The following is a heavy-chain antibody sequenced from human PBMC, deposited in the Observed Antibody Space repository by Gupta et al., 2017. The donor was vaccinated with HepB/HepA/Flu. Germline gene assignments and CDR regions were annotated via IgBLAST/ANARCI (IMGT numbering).Heavy chain of an antibody. CDR3: ARVSTRIVATLVPYYYYYGMDV. J-gene: IGHJ6*02. CDR2: INSDGSST. V-gene: IGHV3-74*01. CDR1: GFTFRTYW. D-gene: IGHD5-12*01. Sequence: EVQLVESGGGLVQPGGSLSLSCAASGFTFRTYWMHWVRQAPGPGLVWVSRINSDGSSTSYADSVKGRFTISRDNAKNTLYLQMNSLRAEDTAVYYCARVSTRIVATLVPYYYYYGMDVWGQGTTVTVSS.